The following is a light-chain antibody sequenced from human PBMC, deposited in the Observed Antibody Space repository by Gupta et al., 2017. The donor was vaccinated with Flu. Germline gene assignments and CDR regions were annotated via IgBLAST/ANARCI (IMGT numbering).Light chain of an antibody. CDR1: QNIDTF. CDR3: QQTHRTPYT. V-gene: IGKV1-39*01. J-gene: IGKJ2*01. CDR2: AAS. Sequence: DIQMTQSPSSLSASVGDRVTINCRASQNIDTFLNWYQQKPGKAPKLLIYAASNLQTGVPSRFTGSGSGTDITLTISRLQPEDFATYYCQQTHRTPYTFGQGTKLEIK.